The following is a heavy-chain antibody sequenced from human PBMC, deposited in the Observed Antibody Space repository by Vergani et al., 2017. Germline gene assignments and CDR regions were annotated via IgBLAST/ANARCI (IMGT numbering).Heavy chain of an antibody. CDR2: IIPIFGTA. CDR3: ARGLVATVYYYYYGMDV. Sequence: QVQLVQSGAEVKKPGSSVKVSCKASGGTFSSYAISWVRQAPGQGLEWMGGIIPIFGTANYAQKFQGRVTITADESTSTAYMELSSLRSEDTAVYYCARGLVATVYYYYYGMDVWGQGTTVTVSS. J-gene: IGHJ6*02. D-gene: IGHD5-12*01. CDR1: GGTFSSYA. V-gene: IGHV1-69*01.